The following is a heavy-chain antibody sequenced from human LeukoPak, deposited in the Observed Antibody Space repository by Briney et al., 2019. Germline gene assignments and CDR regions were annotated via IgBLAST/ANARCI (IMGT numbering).Heavy chain of an antibody. CDR2: INPNSGGT. D-gene: IGHD3-10*01. Sequence: ASVKVSCKASGFTFTAYHMHWVRQAPGQGLEWMGWINPNSGGTNYAQKFQGRVTMTRDTSISTAYMELSSLRSEDTAVYYCARGRYLSRLLWFGELLKGGYYFDYWGQGTLVTVSS. V-gene: IGHV1-2*02. CDR1: GFTFTAYH. CDR3: ARGRYLSRLLWFGELLKGGYYFDY. J-gene: IGHJ4*02.